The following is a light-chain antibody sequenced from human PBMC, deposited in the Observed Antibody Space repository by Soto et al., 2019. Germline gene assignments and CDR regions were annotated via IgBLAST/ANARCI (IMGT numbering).Light chain of an antibody. CDR3: GTWDSSLSAVA. CDR1: SSNIGNNY. CDR2: DNN. J-gene: IGLJ2*01. V-gene: IGLV1-51*01. Sequence: QSVLTQPPSVSAAPGQKVTISCSGSSSNIGNNYVSWYQQLPGTAPKLLIYDNNKRPPGIPDRFSGSKSGTSATLGITGLKTGDEADYYCGTWDSSLSAVAFGGGTKVTVL.